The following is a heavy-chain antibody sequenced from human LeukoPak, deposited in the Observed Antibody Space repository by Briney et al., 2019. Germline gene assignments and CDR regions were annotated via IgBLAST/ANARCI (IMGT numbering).Heavy chain of an antibody. Sequence: SETLSLTCAVYGGSFSGYYWSWIRQPPGKGLEWIGEINHSGSTNYNPSLKSRVTISVDTSKNQFSLKLSSVTAADTAVYYCARGRLVSSQPFDYWGQGTLVTVSS. D-gene: IGHD6-6*01. CDR2: INHSGST. V-gene: IGHV4-34*01. CDR1: GGSFSGYY. CDR3: ARGRLVSSQPFDY. J-gene: IGHJ4*02.